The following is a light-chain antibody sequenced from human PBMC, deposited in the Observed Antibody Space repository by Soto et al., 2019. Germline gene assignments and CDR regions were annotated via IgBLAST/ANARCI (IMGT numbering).Light chain of an antibody. Sequence: DIQMTQSPSSLSASVGDRVTITCQASQDINTYLNWYQQKPGKALKLLIYDASKLEAGVPSRFSGGGSGTDFTLTVTSLQPEDIATYFCQHYDSLLLTFGGGTKVEL. V-gene: IGKV1-33*01. CDR1: QDINTY. J-gene: IGKJ4*01. CDR2: DAS. CDR3: QHYDSLLLT.